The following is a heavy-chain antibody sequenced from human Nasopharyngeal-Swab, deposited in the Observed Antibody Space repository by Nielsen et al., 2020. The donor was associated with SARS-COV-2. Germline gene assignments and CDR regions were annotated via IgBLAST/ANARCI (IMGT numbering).Heavy chain of an antibody. CDR3: ARGKFNILTGAAAFDI. D-gene: IGHD3-9*01. J-gene: IGHJ3*02. V-gene: IGHV4-59*01. CDR2: IYYSGST. Sequence: WIRQPPGKGLEWIGYIYYSGSTNYSPSLKSRVTISVDTSKNQFSLKLSSVTAADTAVYYCARGKFNILTGAAAFDIWGQGTMVTVSS.